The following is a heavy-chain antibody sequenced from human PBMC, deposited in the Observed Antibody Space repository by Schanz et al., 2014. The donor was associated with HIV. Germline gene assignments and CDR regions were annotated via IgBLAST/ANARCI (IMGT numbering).Heavy chain of an antibody. J-gene: IGHJ6*02. V-gene: IGHV3-33*05. CDR1: GFTFDSYG. Sequence: QVRLVESGGGVVRPGRSLRLSCAASGFTFDSYGMHWVRQAPGKGLEWVAVISYDGRNKYYADSVKGRFTISRDNSKNTLYLQVKSLRAEDTAVYYCAKDRNYYDSKYIGKGNYYYYYGMDVWGQGTTVTVSS. CDR3: AKDRNYYDSKYIGKGNYYYYYGMDV. CDR2: ISYDGRNK. D-gene: IGHD3-22*01.